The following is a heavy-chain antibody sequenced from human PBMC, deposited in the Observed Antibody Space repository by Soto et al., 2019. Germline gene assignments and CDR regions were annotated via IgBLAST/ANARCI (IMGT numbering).Heavy chain of an antibody. CDR1: GFTFSSYA. V-gene: IGHV3-30-3*01. Sequence: GGSLRLSCAASGFTFSSYAMHWVRQAPGKGLEWVAVISYDGSNKYYADSVKGRFTISRDNSKNTLYLQMNSLRAEDTAVYYCARDRMGYSYGYPTDYWGQGTLVTVSS. CDR3: ARDRMGYSYGYPTDY. J-gene: IGHJ4*02. D-gene: IGHD5-18*01. CDR2: ISYDGSNK.